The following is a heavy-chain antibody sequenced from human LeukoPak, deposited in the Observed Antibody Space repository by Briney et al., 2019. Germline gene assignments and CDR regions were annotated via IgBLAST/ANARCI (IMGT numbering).Heavy chain of an antibody. D-gene: IGHD3-3*01. Sequence: SETLSLTCTVSGGSISSYYWSWIRQPPGKGLEWIGYIYYSGSTNYNPSLKSRVTISVDTSKNQFSLKLSSVTAADTAVYYCARGLFYYDFWSGYYTGPFDYWGQGTLVTVSS. CDR2: IYYSGST. V-gene: IGHV4-59*01. CDR3: ARGLFYYDFWSGYYTGPFDY. CDR1: GGSISSYY. J-gene: IGHJ4*02.